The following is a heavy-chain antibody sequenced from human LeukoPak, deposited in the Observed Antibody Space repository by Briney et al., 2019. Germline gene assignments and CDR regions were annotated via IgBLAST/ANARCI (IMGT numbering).Heavy chain of an antibody. Sequence: ASVKVSCKASGYTFTSYYMHWVRQAPGQGLEWMGIINPSGGSTSYAQKFQGRVTMNRDTSTSTVYMELSSLRSEDTAVYYCARENRKATMVRGVNIPIYFDYWGQGTLVTVSS. J-gene: IGHJ4*02. CDR2: INPSGGST. CDR3: ARENRKATMVRGVNIPIYFDY. V-gene: IGHV1-46*03. D-gene: IGHD3-10*01. CDR1: GYTFTSYY.